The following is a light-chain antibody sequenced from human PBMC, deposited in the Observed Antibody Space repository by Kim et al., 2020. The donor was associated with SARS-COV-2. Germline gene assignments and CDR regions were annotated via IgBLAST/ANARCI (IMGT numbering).Light chain of an antibody. Sequence: ATGRTARITCGGSNIGSKSVHWYQQQPGRAPVLVIYEDTDRPSGLSERFAGSISGDTDILTISKVEVGDEADYDWQVRDSSSDHRVFGGGTQLTVL. V-gene: IGLV3-21*02. CDR3: QVRDSSSDHRV. CDR1: NIGSKS. J-gene: IGLJ3*02. CDR2: EDT.